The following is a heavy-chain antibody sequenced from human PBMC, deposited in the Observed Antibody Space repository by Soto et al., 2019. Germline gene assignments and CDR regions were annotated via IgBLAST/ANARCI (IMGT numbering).Heavy chain of an antibody. V-gene: IGHV1-2*04. CDR1: GYTSTGYY. J-gene: IGHJ3*02. CDR2: INPNSGGT. CDR3: ARALPRNLDPFIVVAPDVRAYDAFDI. D-gene: IGHD2-21*01. Sequence: ASVKVSCKASGYTSTGYYMHWVRQAPGQGLEWMGWINPNSGGTNYAQKFQGWVTMTRDTSISTAYMELSRLRSDDTAVYYCARALPRNLDPFIVVAPDVRAYDAFDIWGQGTMVTVSS.